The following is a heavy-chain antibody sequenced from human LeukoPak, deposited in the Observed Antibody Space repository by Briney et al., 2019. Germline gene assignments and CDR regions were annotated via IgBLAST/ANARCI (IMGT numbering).Heavy chain of an antibody. CDR1: GGSISSSSYY. J-gene: IGHJ4*02. Sequence: SETLSLTCTVSGGSISSSSYYWGWIRQPPGKGLEWIGSIYYSGSTYYNPSLKSRVTISVDTSKNQFSLKLSSVTAADTAVYYCARGQGATTGYFDYWGQGTLVTVSS. CDR2: IYYSGST. V-gene: IGHV4-39*01. D-gene: IGHD1-26*01. CDR3: ARGQGATTGYFDY.